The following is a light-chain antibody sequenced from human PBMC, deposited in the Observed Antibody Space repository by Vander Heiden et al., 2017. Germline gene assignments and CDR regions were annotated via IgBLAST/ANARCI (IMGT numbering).Light chain of an antibody. CDR1: QSILYGSYNKLL. CDR3: QQYYSTPA. Sequence: DIPMTQSPDTLAASLGERATINCKSSQSILYGSYNKLLVPGYQQTRGQPPKLLIHSSSTRECGVPNRCSGGGSGTDFTPTSSSLQDEDVAVYSCQQYYSTPAFGQGTKVEIK. CDR2: SSS. V-gene: IGKV4-1*01. J-gene: IGKJ1*01.